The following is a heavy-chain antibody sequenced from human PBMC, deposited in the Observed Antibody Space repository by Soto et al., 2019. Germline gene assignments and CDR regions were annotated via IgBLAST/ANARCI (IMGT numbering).Heavy chain of an antibody. CDR1: GFTFNDYW. J-gene: IGHJ4*02. D-gene: IGHD4-17*01. Sequence: GGSLRLSCAASGFTFNDYWIHWVRQAPGKGLVWVSRINGDGTTTNYADSVRGRFAISRDNAQNTVHLQMNSLRADDAAVYYCARGLYHKYGQDYWGLGTLVTVSS. CDR2: INGDGTTT. CDR3: ARGLYHKYGQDY. V-gene: IGHV3-74*01.